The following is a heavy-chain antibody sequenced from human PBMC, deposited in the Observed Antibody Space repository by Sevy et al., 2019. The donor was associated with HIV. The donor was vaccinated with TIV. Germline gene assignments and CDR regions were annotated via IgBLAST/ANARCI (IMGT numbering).Heavy chain of an antibody. CDR2: IKKDGSEK. CDR1: GFTFSTFW. Sequence: GGSLRLSCAASGFTFSTFWMSWVRQAPGKGLEWVANIKKDGSEKYYLNSVKGRFTISRDNAKNSLYLQMNSRRAEDTAVYYCARDCSSTNCLWGLDVWGQGTTVTVSS. J-gene: IGHJ6*02. V-gene: IGHV3-7*03. D-gene: IGHD2-2*01. CDR3: ARDCSSTNCLWGLDV.